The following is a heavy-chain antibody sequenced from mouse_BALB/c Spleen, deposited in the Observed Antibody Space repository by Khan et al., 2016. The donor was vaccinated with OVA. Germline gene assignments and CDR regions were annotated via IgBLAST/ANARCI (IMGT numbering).Heavy chain of an antibody. Sequence: VQLQQSGPELVKPGASVKMSCKASGYKFTSYVLHWVKQKPGQGLEWIGYINPSNDSSNYSEKFKGKATLTSDKSSSTAYMELSSLTSEDSAVYYYAIRILYYLDYWGQGTTLTVSS. J-gene: IGHJ2*01. CDR2: INPSNDSS. CDR1: GYKFTSYV. V-gene: IGHV1S136*01. CDR3: AIRILYYLDY.